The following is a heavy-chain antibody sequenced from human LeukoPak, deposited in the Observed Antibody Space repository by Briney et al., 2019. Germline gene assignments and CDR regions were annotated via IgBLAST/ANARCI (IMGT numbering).Heavy chain of an antibody. V-gene: IGHV2-5*01. J-gene: IGHJ6*03. CDR3: AHTIGSSGYYYYYMDV. Sequence: SGPTLVKPTQTLTLTCTLSEFPLSTSGVGVGWIRQPPGKALEWLALIYWNDDKRYSPSLKSRLTVTKDTSKNQVLLTMTNMDPVDTATYYCAHTIGSSGYYYYYMDVWGKGTTVTVSS. CDR1: EFPLSTSGVG. CDR2: IYWNDDK. D-gene: IGHD6-13*01.